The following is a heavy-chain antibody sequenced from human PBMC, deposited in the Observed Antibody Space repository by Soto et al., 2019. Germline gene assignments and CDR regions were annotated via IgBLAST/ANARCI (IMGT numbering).Heavy chain of an antibody. D-gene: IGHD4-17*01. J-gene: IGHJ4*02. Sequence: GGSLRLSCAASGFTFSSYGMHWVRQAPGKGLEWVANIKEDGSEIYYVDSVKVRFTTSRDNAKNSLYLQMNSLRAEDTAVYYCARVVSGRDYGDSIDCWGRGTLVTVSS. CDR2: IKEDGSEI. CDR3: ARVVSGRDYGDSIDC. CDR1: GFTFSSYG. V-gene: IGHV3-7*03.